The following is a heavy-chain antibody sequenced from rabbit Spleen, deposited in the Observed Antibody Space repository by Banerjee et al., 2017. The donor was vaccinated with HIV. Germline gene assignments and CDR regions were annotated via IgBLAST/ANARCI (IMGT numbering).Heavy chain of an antibody. Sequence: QSLEESGGDLVKPGASLTLTCTASGVSFSSSSYMCWVRQAPGKGLEWIACIDTGSSGFTYFATWAKGRFTISKASSTTVTLQLNSLTAADTATYFCARDLDGVIGWNFGWWGPGTLVTVS. J-gene: IGHJ6*01. V-gene: IGHV1S40*01. CDR2: IDTGSSGFT. CDR1: GVSFSSSSY. CDR3: ARDLDGVIGWNFGW. D-gene: IGHD4-1*01.